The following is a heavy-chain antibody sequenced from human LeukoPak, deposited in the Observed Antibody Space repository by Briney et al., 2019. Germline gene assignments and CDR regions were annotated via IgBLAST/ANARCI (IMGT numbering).Heavy chain of an antibody. D-gene: IGHD2-2*02. CDR2: INHSGST. CDR1: GGSFSGYY. V-gene: IGHV4-34*01. CDR3: ARVPAAIRWFDP. Sequence: SETLSLTCAVSGGSFSGYYWSWIRQPPGKGLEWIGEINHSGSTNYNPSLKSRVTISVDTSKNQFSLKLSSVTAADTAVYYCARVPAAIRWFDPWGQGTLVTVSS. J-gene: IGHJ5*02.